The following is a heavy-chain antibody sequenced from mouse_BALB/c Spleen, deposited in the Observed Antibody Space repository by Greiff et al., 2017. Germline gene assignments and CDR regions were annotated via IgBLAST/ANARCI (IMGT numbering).Heavy chain of an antibody. V-gene: IGHV5-17*02. CDR3: ARKGGITTPYYAMDY. J-gene: IGHJ4*01. Sequence: EVQGVESGGGLVQPGGSRKLSCAASGFTFSSFGMHWVRQAPEKGLEWVAYISSGSSTIYYADTVKGRFTISRDNPKNTLFLQMTSLRSEDTAMYYCARKGGITTPYYAMDYWGQGTSVTVSS. CDR1: GFTFSSFG. CDR2: ISSGSSTI. D-gene: IGHD2-4*01.